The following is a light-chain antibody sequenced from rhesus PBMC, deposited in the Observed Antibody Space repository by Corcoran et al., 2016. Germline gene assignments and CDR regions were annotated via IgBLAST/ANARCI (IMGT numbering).Light chain of an antibody. J-gene: IGKJ1*01. CDR1: QSISSW. CDR2: KAS. Sequence: DIQMTQSPSSLSASVGDTVTITCRASQSISSWLDWYQQKPGKAPKLLIYKASSLQSGFPSSFSGSGYGTDYTLTMSSLQPEEFATYYGLQYSSSPWTFGQGTKVEIK. V-gene: IGKV1-22*01. CDR3: LQYSSSPWT.